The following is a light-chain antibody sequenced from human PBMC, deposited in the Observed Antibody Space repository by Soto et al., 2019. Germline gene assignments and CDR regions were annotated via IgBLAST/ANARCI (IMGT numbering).Light chain of an antibody. J-gene: IGKJ2*01. CDR1: QSVSS. V-gene: IGKV3D-15*01. CDR2: AAS. CDR3: QQYDNWPHT. Sequence: EIVMTQSPATLSVSPGERATLSCRASQSVSSLAWYQQKPGQTPKLLIYAASTRATGMPARFSGSGSGTEFTLTISSLQSEDFAVYYCQQYDNWPHTFGQGTKLEIK.